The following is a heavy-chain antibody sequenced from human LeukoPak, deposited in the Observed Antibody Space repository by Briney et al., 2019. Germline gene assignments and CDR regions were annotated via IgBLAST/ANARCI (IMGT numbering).Heavy chain of an antibody. CDR3: ARDGIVGKKGAFDI. D-gene: IGHD1-26*01. V-gene: IGHV3-33*01. CDR1: GFTFSTYG. CDR2: VWYDGSSK. Sequence: GGSLRLSCAASGFTFSTYGMHWVRQAPGKGLEWVALVWYDGSSKYYVDSVKGRFTITRDNSKSTLYLQMNNLRAEDTVVYYCARDGIVGKKGAFDIWGQGTMVTVSS. J-gene: IGHJ3*02.